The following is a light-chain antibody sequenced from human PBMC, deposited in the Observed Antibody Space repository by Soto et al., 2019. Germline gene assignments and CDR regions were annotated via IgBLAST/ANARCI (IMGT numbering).Light chain of an antibody. V-gene: IGKV3-11*01. CDR1: QNIHTY. Sequence: EIVLTQSPATLSLSPGEGATLSCRASQNIHTYLTWYQHKPGQAPRLLIYDASTRATGIPARFSGSGSGTYFTLTISSLEPEDFAVYYCHQRTNWPLTFGQGTRLEIK. CDR3: HQRTNWPLT. CDR2: DAS. J-gene: IGKJ5*01.